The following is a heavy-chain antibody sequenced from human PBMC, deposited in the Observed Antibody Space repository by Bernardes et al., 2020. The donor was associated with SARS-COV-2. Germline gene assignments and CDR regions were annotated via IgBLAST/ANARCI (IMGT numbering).Heavy chain of an antibody. D-gene: IGHD1-26*01. CDR2: ISFDGTTK. V-gene: IGHV3-30-3*01. CDR1: GFTFSTFA. J-gene: IGHJ4*02. CDR3: AREWEDYTSSLFDY. Sequence: GGSLRLSCVASGFTFSTFAMHWVRQAPGKGLEWVAIISFDGTTKYNTDSVKGRFTISRDNSKNTLFLQMNSLTPEDTAVYYCAREWEDYTSSLFDYWGQGSLVTVSS.